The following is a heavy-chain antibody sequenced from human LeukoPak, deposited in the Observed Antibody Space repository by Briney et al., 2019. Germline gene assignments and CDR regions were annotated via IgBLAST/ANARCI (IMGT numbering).Heavy chain of an antibody. CDR3: AREFATSYYGMDV. J-gene: IGHJ6*02. V-gene: IGHV4-59*01. CDR2: IYYSGST. Sequence: SETLSLTCTVSGVSISSYYWSWIRQPPGKGLEWIGYIYYSGSTNYNPSLKSRVTISVDTSKNQFSLKLSSVTAADTAVYYCAREFATSYYGMDVWGQGTTVTVSS. D-gene: IGHD3-10*01. CDR1: GVSISSYY.